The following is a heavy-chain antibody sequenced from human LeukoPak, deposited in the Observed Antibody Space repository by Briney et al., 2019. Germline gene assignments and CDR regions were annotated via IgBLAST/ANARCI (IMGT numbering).Heavy chain of an antibody. Sequence: PGGSLRLSCAASGFTFSDYCMSWIREAPGKGLGWVSYISSSGSTIYYAGSVKGRFTISRDNAKNSLYLQMNSLRAEDTAVYYCARANRRGWLRWGPNASDIWGQGTIVTVSS. V-gene: IGHV3-11*01. CDR3: ARANRRGWLRWGPNASDI. CDR2: ISSSGSTI. J-gene: IGHJ3*02. CDR1: GFTFSDYC. D-gene: IGHD5-12*01.